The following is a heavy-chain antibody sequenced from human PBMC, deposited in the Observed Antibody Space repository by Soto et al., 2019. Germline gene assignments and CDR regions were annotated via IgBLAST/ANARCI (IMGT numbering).Heavy chain of an antibody. V-gene: IGHV3-21*01. D-gene: IGHD1-7*01. Sequence: EVQLVESGGGLVKPGGSLRLSCAASGFTFSSYSMNWVRQAPGKGLEWVSSISSSSSYIYYADSVKGRFTISRDNAKNSLYLQMNSPRAEDTAVYYCAREGYYWNYKGDYWGQGTLVTVSS. J-gene: IGHJ4*02. CDR3: AREGYYWNYKGDY. CDR2: ISSSSSYI. CDR1: GFTFSSYS.